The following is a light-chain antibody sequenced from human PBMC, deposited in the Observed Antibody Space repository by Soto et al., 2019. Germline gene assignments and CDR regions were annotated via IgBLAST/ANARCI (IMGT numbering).Light chain of an antibody. CDR2: KNN. V-gene: IGLV1-47*01. CDR3: ASWDDSLSGYV. Sequence: QSVLTQPPSLSGTPGQRVTISCSGSSSSIGTNYVYWYQQFPGTAPKLLIYKNNQRPSGVPDRFSGSKSGTSASLAISGLRSEDEADYHCASWDDSLSGYVFGTGTKLTVL. CDR1: SSSIGTNY. J-gene: IGLJ1*01.